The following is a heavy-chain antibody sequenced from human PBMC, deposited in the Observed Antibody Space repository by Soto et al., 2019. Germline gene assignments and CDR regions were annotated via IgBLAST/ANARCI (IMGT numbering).Heavy chain of an antibody. CDR1: GGSISSGGYY. CDR3: ARALTTVTLFDP. V-gene: IGHV4-31*03. Sequence: QVQLQESGPGLEKPSQTVSLTCTGCGGSISSGGYYWSWIRQHPGKGLEWIGYIYYSGSTHYNPSLKSRVTISVDTSKNQFSLKLSSVTAADTAVYYCARALTTVTLFDPWGQGTLVTVSS. J-gene: IGHJ5*02. CDR2: IYYSGST. D-gene: IGHD4-17*01.